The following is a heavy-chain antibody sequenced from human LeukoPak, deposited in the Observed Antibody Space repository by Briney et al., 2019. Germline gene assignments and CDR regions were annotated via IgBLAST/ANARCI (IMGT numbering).Heavy chain of an antibody. CDR2: INSDGGGA. J-gene: IGHJ6*02. Sequence: PGGSLRLSCAASGITFGNNWMHWVRQGPGKGLVWISRINSDGGGAIYADSVKGRFTVSRDNAKNTLYLQMNSLRAEDTAVYYCAKEGVYYYYGMDVWGQGTTVTVSS. CDR3: AKEGVYYYYGMDV. CDR1: GITFGNNW. V-gene: IGHV3-74*01.